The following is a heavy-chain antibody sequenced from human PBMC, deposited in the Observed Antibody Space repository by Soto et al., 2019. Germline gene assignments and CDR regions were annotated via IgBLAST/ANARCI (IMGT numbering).Heavy chain of an antibody. J-gene: IGHJ4*02. CDR1: ALSFTNYA. CDR3: AYFSATGVYDISYGLDY. D-gene: IGHD2-8*02. CDR2: ISGRGSNT. Sequence: RGFLRRSCPASALSFTNYAMTCVRQAPGKGLEWVSAISGRGSNTFYADSVKGRFTISRDKSRKTLYLPMTSLRAEDAAVYYCAYFSATGVYDISYGLDYWGQGTLVTVSS. V-gene: IGHV3-23*01.